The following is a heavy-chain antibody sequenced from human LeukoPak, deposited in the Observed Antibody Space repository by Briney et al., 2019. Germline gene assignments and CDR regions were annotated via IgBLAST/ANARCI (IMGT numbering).Heavy chain of an antibody. V-gene: IGHV5-51*01. CDR2: IYPGDSDT. D-gene: IGHD2-21*01. CDR3: ARGNCYNLGSIDY. J-gene: IGHJ4*02. CDR1: GYSLSTYW. Sequence: GESLKISCKGSGYSLSTYWYGWVRQMSGKGLEGVGIIYPGDSDTRYSPSFRGEVTISADKSISTAYVQWSSLKASDTAMYYCARGNCYNLGSIDYWGQGTLVTVSS.